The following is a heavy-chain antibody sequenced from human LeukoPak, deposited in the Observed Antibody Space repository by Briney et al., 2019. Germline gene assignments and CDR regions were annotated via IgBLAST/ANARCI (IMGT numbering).Heavy chain of an antibody. CDR1: GRSFSGYY. Sequence: SETPSLTCAVYGRSFSGYYWSWIRQPPGKGLEWIGEINHSGSTNYNPSLKSRVTISVDTSKNQFSLKLSSVTAADTAVYYCARCYGSGSYNWFDPWGQGTLVTVSS. CDR2: INHSGST. D-gene: IGHD3-10*01. CDR3: ARCYGSGSYNWFDP. J-gene: IGHJ5*02. V-gene: IGHV4-34*01.